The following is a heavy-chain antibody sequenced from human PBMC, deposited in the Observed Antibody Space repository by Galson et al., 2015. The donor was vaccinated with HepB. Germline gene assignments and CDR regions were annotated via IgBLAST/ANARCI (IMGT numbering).Heavy chain of an antibody. Sequence: SLRLSCAASGFTFSSYAMHWVRQAPGKGLEWVAVISYDGSNKYYADSVKGRFTISRDNSKNTLYLQMNSLRAEDTAVYYCASGLRSRGPFDYWGQGTLVTVSS. CDR2: ISYDGSNK. V-gene: IGHV3-30-3*01. J-gene: IGHJ4*02. D-gene: IGHD2/OR15-2a*01. CDR1: GFTFSSYA. CDR3: ASGLRSRGPFDY.